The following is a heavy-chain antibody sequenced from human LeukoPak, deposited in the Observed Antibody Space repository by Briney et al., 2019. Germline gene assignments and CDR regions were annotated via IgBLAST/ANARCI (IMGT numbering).Heavy chain of an antibody. CDR1: GYTFTNYG. D-gene: IGHD3-22*01. Sequence: GASVKVSCKASGYTFTNYGISWVRQAPGQGLEWMGWISAYNGNTNYAQKLQGRVTMTTDTSTSTAYMELRSLRSDDTAIYYCARRWYYHSSGYYYGPFDYWGQGTLVTVSS. J-gene: IGHJ4*02. CDR2: ISAYNGNT. CDR3: ARRWYYHSSGYYYGPFDY. V-gene: IGHV1-18*01.